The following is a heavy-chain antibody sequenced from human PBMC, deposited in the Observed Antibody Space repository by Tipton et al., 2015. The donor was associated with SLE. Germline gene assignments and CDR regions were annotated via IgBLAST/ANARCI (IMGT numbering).Heavy chain of an antibody. Sequence: QLVQSGGGVVQPGRSLRLSCAASGFTFSSYAMHWVRQAPGKGLEWVAVISYDGSNKYYADSVKGRFTISRDNSKNTLYLQMNSLRAEDTALYYCAKDRAAAGTCFDYWGQGTLVTVSS. J-gene: IGHJ4*02. CDR1: GFTFSSYA. V-gene: IGHV3-30*04. CDR3: AKDRAAAGTCFDY. D-gene: IGHD6-13*01. CDR2: ISYDGSNK.